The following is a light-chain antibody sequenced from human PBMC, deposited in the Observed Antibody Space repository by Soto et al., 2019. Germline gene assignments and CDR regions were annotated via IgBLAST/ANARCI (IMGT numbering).Light chain of an antibody. Sequence: EIVMTQSPATLSLSPGERATLSCRASQTIDNTLAWYQRKPGQAPRLLIYDASTRATGVPARFSGSGSGTDFTLTISSLQSEDFAVYFCQQYHIWPSWTFGQGTKVDIK. CDR2: DAS. J-gene: IGKJ1*01. CDR1: QTIDNT. V-gene: IGKV3-15*01. CDR3: QQYHIWPSWT.